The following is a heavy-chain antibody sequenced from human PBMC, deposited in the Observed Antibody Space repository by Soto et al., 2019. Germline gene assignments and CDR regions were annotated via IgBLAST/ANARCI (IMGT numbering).Heavy chain of an antibody. V-gene: IGHV5-51*01. D-gene: IGHD2-21*02. CDR2: INPGDSDT. Sequence: GESLKISCEGSGYRFTSYWIAWGRQMPGRGLACMGIINPGDSDTRYSPSFQGQVTIAADKSISTAYLQWSSLKASDTAMYYCARRMGDSGCGQDCYYDSWGQGTLVTVSS. CDR3: ARRMGDSGCGQDCYYDS. J-gene: IGHJ4*02. CDR1: GYRFTSYW.